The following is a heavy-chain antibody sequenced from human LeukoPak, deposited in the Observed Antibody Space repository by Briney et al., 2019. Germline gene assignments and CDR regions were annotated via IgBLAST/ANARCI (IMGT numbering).Heavy chain of an antibody. D-gene: IGHD2-2*01. CDR1: GGSISRGSYY. CDR3: ARVFLRGYCSSTSCHRSDV. CDR2: IYTSGRT. J-gene: IGHJ6*04. Sequence: PSQTLSLTCTVSGGSISRGSYYWSWIRQPAGKGLEWIGRIYTSGRTNYNPSLKSRVTISVDTSKNQFSLKLSSVTAADTAVYYCARVFLRGYCSSTSCHRSDVWGKGTTVTVSS. V-gene: IGHV4-61*02.